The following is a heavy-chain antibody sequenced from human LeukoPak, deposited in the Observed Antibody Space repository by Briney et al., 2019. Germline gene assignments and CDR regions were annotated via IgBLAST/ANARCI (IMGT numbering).Heavy chain of an antibody. D-gene: IGHD3-16*02. J-gene: IGHJ4*02. CDR1: GGSISSSSYY. V-gene: IGHV4-39*01. CDR2: IYYSGST. CDR3: ARHGAFGGVIALDY. Sequence: SETLSLTCTVSGGSISSSSYYWGWIRQPPGKGLEWIGGIYYSGSTYYNPSLKSRVTISVDTSKNQFSLKLSSVTAADTAVYYCARHGAFGGVIALDYWGQGTLVTVSS.